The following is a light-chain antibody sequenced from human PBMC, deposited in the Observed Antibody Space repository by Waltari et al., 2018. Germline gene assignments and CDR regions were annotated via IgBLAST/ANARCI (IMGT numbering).Light chain of an antibody. CDR1: DLGSKS. CDR2: DDS. J-gene: IGLJ2*01. CDR3: QVWDSVSDHVF. Sequence: SYVLTQPPSVSVAPGQTARITCWENDLGSKSVHWYQQKPCQAPVLVVFDDSARPSGIPERFSGSNSGNTATLTISRVEAGDEADYYCQVWDSVSDHVFFGGGTKLTVL. V-gene: IGLV3-21*02.